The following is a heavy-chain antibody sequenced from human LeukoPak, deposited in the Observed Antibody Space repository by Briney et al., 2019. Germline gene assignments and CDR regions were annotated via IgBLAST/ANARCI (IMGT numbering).Heavy chain of an antibody. CDR2: IRSKAHGGTI. J-gene: IGHJ4*02. D-gene: IGHD3-3*01. Sequence: PGRSLLLSCTASGFTFGDYGMSWFRQAPGKGPEWVSFIRSKAHGGTIEYAASVKGRFTISRDDSKSIAYLQMNSLKTEDTAVYYCTRNPYYDFCCFDYWGQGTLVTVSS. CDR3: TRNPYYDFCCFDY. V-gene: IGHV3-49*03. CDR1: GFTFGDYG.